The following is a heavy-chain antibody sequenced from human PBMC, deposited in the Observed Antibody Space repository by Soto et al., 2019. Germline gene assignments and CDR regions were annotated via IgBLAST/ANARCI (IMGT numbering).Heavy chain of an antibody. Sequence: QVQVEEFGGGVVQPGRSLRLSCARPTFTFSDFGFHWVRQAPGKGLEWVAMISYDGSDQYYGDSVQGRFTIYRDDSKNTVYLQMNSLRAEDTAMYYCAKSTYCNGGSCFPQYWGPGTLVTVSS. D-gene: IGHD2-15*01. J-gene: IGHJ4*02. V-gene: IGHV3-30*18. CDR1: TFTFSDFG. CDR3: AKSTYCNGGSCFPQY. CDR2: ISYDGSDQ.